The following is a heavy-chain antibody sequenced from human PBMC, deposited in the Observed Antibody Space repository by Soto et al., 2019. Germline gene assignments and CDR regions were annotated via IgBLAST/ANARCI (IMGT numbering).Heavy chain of an antibody. CDR3: AKSVGKTYYYGSGNNMDY. Sequence: PGGSLRLSCAASGFTFSSYAMSWVRQAPGKGLEWVSAISGSGGSTYYADSVKGRFTISRDNSKNTLYLQMNSLRAEDTAVYYCAKSVGKTYYYGSGNNMDYWGQGTLVTVSS. CDR2: ISGSGGST. V-gene: IGHV3-23*01. D-gene: IGHD3-10*01. J-gene: IGHJ4*02. CDR1: GFTFSSYA.